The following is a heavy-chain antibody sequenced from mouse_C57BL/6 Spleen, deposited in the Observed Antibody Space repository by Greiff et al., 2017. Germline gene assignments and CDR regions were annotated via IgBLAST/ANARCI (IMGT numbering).Heavy chain of an antibody. CDR3: ARSPLYDGYPYYFGY. CDR2: INPSTGGT. J-gene: IGHJ2*01. D-gene: IGHD2-3*01. Sequence: EVQLQQSGPELVKPGASVKISCKASGYSFTGYYMNWVKQSPEKSLEWIGEINPSTGGTTYNQKFKAKATLTVDKSSSTAYMQLKSLTSEDSAVYYCARSPLYDGYPYYFGYWGQGTTPTVAS. V-gene: IGHV1-42*01. CDR1: GYSFTGYY.